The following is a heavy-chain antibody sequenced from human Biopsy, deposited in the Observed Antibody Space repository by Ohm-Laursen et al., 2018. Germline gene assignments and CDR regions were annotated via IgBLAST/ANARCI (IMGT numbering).Heavy chain of an antibody. CDR2: IYSGGNT. CDR3: ARGRRTSGWPYFAN. Sequence: SETLSLTCTVSGDSLTSGPENWSWIRQSPGQGLEYIGIIYSGGNTNYNPSLKNRVTMSVDTSKNQFYLKLYSVTAADTAVYYCARGRRTSGWPYFANWGQGTLVIVSS. V-gene: IGHV4-61*01. CDR1: GDSLTSGPEN. D-gene: IGHD6-19*01. J-gene: IGHJ4*02.